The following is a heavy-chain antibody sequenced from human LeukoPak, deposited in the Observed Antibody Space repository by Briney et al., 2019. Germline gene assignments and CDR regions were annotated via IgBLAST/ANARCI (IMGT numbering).Heavy chain of an antibody. CDR1: GFTFSSYA. V-gene: IGHV3-30*04. D-gene: IGHD6-19*01. J-gene: IGHJ4*02. CDR2: ISYDGSNK. CDR3: ARVRPAVAGIQYYFDY. Sequence: GGSLRLSCAASGFTFSSYAMHWVRQAPGKGLEWVAVISYDGSNKYYADSLKGRFTISRDNSKTTLYLQMNSLRAEDTAVYYCARVRPAVAGIQYYFDYWGQGTLVTVSS.